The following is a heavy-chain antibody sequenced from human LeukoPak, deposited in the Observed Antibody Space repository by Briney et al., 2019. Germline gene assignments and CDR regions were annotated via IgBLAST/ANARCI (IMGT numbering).Heavy chain of an antibody. CDR1: GFTVSSNY. CDR2: IYSGGST. CDR3: ARDYYGSGSWYY. D-gene: IGHD3-10*01. J-gene: IGHJ4*02. V-gene: IGHV3-53*01. Sequence: GGSLRLSWAASGFTVSSNYMSWVRQAQGKGLGWVSVIYSGGSTYYADSVKGRFTISRDNSKNTLYLQMNSLRAEDTAVYYCARDYYGSGSWYYWGQGTLVTVSS.